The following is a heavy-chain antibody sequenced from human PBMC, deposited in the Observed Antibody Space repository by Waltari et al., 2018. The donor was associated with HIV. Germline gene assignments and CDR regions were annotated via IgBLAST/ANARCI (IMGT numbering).Heavy chain of an antibody. CDR1: GYTFTSYG. CDR2: ISAYNGNT. D-gene: IGHD3-22*01. J-gene: IGHJ4*02. CDR3: ARDHEKKPAYYYDSSGYYSFDY. V-gene: IGHV1-18*01. Sequence: QVQLVQSGAEVKKPGASVKLSCKASGYTFTSYGIRWVRPAPGQGLEWMGWISAYNGNTNYAQKLQGRVTMTTDTSTSTAYMELRSLRSDDTAVYYCARDHEKKPAYYYDSSGYYSFDYWGQGTLVTVSS.